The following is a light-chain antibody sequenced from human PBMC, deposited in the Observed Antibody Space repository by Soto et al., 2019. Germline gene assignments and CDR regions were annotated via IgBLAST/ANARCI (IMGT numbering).Light chain of an antibody. CDR1: QSLLHSNGYNY. J-gene: IGKJ1*01. Sequence: EIVMTQYPLSLPVTPGEPASISCRSSQSLLHSNGYNYLDWYLQKPGQPPQLLIYLGSTRASGVPDRFSGSGSGTDFTLKISRVEAEDVGVYYCMQALQTGWTFGQGTKVEIK. V-gene: IGKV2-28*01. CDR2: LGS. CDR3: MQALQTGWT.